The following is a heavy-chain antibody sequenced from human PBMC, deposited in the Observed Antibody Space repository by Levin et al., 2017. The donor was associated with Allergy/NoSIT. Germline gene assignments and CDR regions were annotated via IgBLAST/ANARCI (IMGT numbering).Heavy chain of an antibody. CDR1: EFTFSNYR. Sequence: GESLKISCAASEFTFSNYRMFWVRQAPGKGLVWVSRINGDGSNTIYADSVEGRFTISRDNAKNTLYLQMSSLTADDTAVYYCARGLSTVSTGTLGYWGQGTLATVSS. CDR2: INGDGSNT. D-gene: IGHD1-7*01. CDR3: ARGLSTVSTGTLGY. V-gene: IGHV3-74*01. J-gene: IGHJ4*02.